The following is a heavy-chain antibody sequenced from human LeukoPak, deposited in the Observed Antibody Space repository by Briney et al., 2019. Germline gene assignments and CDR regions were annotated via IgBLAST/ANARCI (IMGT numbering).Heavy chain of an antibody. CDR1: GGSLSSGSYY. J-gene: IGHJ4*02. Sequence: SETLSLTCTVSGGSLSSGSYYWSWIRQPPGKGLEWIGYIYYSGSTNYNPSLKSRVTISVDTSKNQFSLKLGSVTAADTAVYYCARMGMAARAYYFDYWGQGTLVTVSS. V-gene: IGHV4-61*01. CDR2: IYYSGST. D-gene: IGHD6-13*01. CDR3: ARMGMAARAYYFDY.